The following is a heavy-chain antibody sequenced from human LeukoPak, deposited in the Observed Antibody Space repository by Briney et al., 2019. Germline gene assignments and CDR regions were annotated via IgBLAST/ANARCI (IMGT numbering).Heavy chain of an antibody. Sequence: SETLSLTCTVSGGSISSGSYYWSWIRQPAGKGLEWIGRIYTSGSTNYNPSLKSRVTISVDTSKNQFSLKLSSVTAADTAVYYCARDDDSSGYPHFDYWGQGTLVTVSS. CDR1: GGSISSGSYY. V-gene: IGHV4-61*02. J-gene: IGHJ4*02. CDR3: ARDDDSSGYPHFDY. D-gene: IGHD3-22*01. CDR2: IYTSGST.